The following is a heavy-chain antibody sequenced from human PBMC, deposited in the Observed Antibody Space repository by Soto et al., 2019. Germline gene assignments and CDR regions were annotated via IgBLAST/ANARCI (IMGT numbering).Heavy chain of an antibody. Sequence: SETLSLTCTVSGGSISSEDDYWSWIRQPPGKALEWIAYMHYTGSTYYNPSLESRVAMSLDTSKNQFSLKLSVVSAADTAVYYCARRTNDIWGTHRQFFDNWGQGTLVTVSS. CDR2: MHYTGST. D-gene: IGHD3-16*02. CDR3: ARRTNDIWGTHRQFFDN. CDR1: GGSISSEDDY. V-gene: IGHV4-30-4*01. J-gene: IGHJ4*02.